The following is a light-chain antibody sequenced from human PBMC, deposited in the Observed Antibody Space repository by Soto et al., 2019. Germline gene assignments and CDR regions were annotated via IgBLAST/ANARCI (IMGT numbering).Light chain of an antibody. J-gene: IGKJ4*01. V-gene: IGKV3-20*01. CDR3: QQYGRSPRT. CDR2: GAS. CDR1: QSVSSSY. Sequence: EIVLTQSPGTLSLSPGERATLSCRASQSVSSSYLAWYQQKPGQAPRLLIYGASSRATGIPDRFSGSGSGTDFTLSISRMEAVDLAVYYCQQYGRSPRTFGGGTKVEIK.